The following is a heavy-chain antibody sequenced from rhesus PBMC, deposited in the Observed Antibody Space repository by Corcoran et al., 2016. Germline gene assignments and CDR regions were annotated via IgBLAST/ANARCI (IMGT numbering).Heavy chain of an antibody. CDR2: ITYRGRT. D-gene: IGHD3-16*01. J-gene: IGHJ4*01. CDR1: GDSISRGNSY. CDR3: ARYEPGYYSGSL. Sequence: QVQLQESGPGLVKPSETLSLTCAASGDSISRGNSYWSWILQPPEKGLVWVWDITYRGRTTYNPSHKSRVTIARDTYKNQFSLKLSSVTAADTAVFYCARYEPGYYSGSLWGQGVLVTVSS. V-gene: IGHV4-122*02.